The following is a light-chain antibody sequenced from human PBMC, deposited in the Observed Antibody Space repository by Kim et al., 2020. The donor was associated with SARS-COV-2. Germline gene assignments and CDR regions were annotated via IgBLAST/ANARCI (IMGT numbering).Light chain of an antibody. CDR2: DAS. V-gene: IGKV1-33*01. J-gene: IGKJ4*01. CDR1: QDITKY. Sequence: DIQMTQSPSSLSASVGDRITITCQASQDITKYLNWYQQKPGKAPKFLIFDASNLEKGVPSRFSGSGSGTHFTFTISSLQPEDVATYYCQQYDSLPLTFGGGTKVDIK. CDR3: QQYDSLPLT.